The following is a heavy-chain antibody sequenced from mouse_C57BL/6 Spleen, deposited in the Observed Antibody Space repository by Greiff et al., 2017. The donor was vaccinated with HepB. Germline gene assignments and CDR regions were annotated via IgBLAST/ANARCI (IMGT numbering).Heavy chain of an antibody. CDR3: ARWDTVVPFDY. CDR2: INPSSGYT. J-gene: IGHJ2*01. Sequence: VKLMESGAELARPGASVKMSCKASGYTFTSYTMHWVKQMPGQGLEWIGYINPSSGYTKYNQKLKDTATLTADKSSSTAYMQLSSLTSEDSAVYYCARWDTVVPFDYWGQGTTLTVSS. V-gene: IGHV1-4*01. D-gene: IGHD1-1*01. CDR1: GYTFTSYT.